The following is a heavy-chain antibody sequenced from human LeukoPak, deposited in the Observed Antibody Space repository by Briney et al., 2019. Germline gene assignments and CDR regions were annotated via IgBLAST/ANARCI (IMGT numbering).Heavy chain of an antibody. Sequence: HPGGSLRLSCAASGCTFSSYAMHWVRQAPGKGLEWVSVISYDGSNKYYADSVKGRFTISRDNSKNTLYLQMNSLRAEDTAVYYCATGSRAARPRYYYVMDIWGQGTTVTVSS. V-gene: IGHV3-30*04. CDR1: GCTFSSYA. J-gene: IGHJ6*02. CDR2: ISYDGSNK. D-gene: IGHD6-6*01. CDR3: ATGSRAARPRYYYVMDI.